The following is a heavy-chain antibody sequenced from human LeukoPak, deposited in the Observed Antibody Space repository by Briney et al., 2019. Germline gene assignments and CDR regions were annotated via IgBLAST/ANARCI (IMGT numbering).Heavy chain of an antibody. CDR3: ATGSPMVRGVIITTELAAY. Sequence: ASVKVSCKVSGYTLTELSMHWVRQAPGQGLEWMGGFDPEDGETIYAQKFQGRVTMTEDTSTDTAYMELSSLRSEDTAVYYCATGSPMVRGVIITTELAAYWGQGTLVTVSS. V-gene: IGHV1-24*01. D-gene: IGHD3-10*01. J-gene: IGHJ4*02. CDR1: GYTLTELS. CDR2: FDPEDGET.